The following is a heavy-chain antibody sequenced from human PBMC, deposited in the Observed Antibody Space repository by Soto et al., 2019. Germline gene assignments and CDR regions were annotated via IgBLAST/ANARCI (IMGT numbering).Heavy chain of an antibody. CDR2: ISYDGSNK. Sequence: HPGGSLRLSCAASGFTFSSYGMHWVRQAPGKGLEWVAVISYDGSNKYYADSVKGRFTISRDNSKNTLYLQMNSLRAEDTAVYYCAKDPLWFGEFNYYYYMDVWGKGTTVTVSS. J-gene: IGHJ6*03. CDR1: GFTFSSYG. D-gene: IGHD3-10*01. V-gene: IGHV3-30*18. CDR3: AKDPLWFGEFNYYYYMDV.